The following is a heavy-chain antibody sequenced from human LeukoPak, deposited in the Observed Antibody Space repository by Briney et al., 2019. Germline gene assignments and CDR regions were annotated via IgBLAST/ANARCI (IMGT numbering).Heavy chain of an antibody. V-gene: IGHV4-39*01. J-gene: IGHJ4*02. CDR2: IYSTGTT. CDR3: ARGSSSYFDY. D-gene: IGHD6-6*01. Sequence: SETLSLTCAVYGGSISSNSYYWGWIRQPPGKGLEWIGIIYSTGTTYFNSSLKSRVTMSIDPSKNQFSLKLSSVTAADTAVYYCARGSSSYFDYWDQGTLVTVSS. CDR1: GGSISSNSYY.